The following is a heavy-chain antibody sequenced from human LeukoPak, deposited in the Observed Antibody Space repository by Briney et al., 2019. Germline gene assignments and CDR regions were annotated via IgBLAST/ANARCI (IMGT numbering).Heavy chain of an antibody. CDR3: ARDPSFMITFGGVIAE. J-gene: IGHJ4*02. CDR2: ISSSSSYI. V-gene: IGHV3-21*01. Sequence: GGSLRLSCAASGFTLSSYCMNWVRQAPGKGLEWVSSISSSSSYIYYADSVKGRFTISRDNAKNSLYLQMNSLRAEDTAVYYCARDPSFMITFGGVIAEGGQGTLVTVSS. D-gene: IGHD3-16*02. CDR1: GFTLSSYC.